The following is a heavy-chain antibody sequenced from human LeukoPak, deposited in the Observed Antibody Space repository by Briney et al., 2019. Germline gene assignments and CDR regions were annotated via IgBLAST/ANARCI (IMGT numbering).Heavy chain of an antibody. D-gene: IGHD6-19*01. Sequence: GGSLRLSCVASVFTFSSYWMSWVRQAPGKGREGVANIKQDGSEKYYVDSVKGRFTISRDKATNSLYLQMNSLRAEDTAVYYCATTFPGIAVAGTGYWGQGTLVTVSS. CDR1: VFTFSSYW. CDR2: IKQDGSEK. J-gene: IGHJ4*02. V-gene: IGHV3-7*01. CDR3: ATTFPGIAVAGTGY.